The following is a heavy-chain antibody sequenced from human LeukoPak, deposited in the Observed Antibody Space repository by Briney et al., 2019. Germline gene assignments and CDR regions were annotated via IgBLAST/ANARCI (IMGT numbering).Heavy chain of an antibody. V-gene: IGHV4-39*01. CDR1: GVSISDSNYY. J-gene: IGHJ5*02. Sequence: NTSETLSLTCTVSGVSISDSNYYWGWIRQPPGRGLEWIANIYYSGSAYYSPSLKSRVTVSIDTSKNQFSLKLNSVTAADTAVYYCARQSTIAAARIDPWGQGTLVTVSS. D-gene: IGHD6-25*01. CDR3: ARQSTIAAARIDP. CDR2: IYYSGSA.